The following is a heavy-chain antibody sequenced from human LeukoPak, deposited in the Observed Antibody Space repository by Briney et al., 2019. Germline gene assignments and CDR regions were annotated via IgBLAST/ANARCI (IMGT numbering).Heavy chain of an antibody. Sequence: PGGSLRLSCEASGFTFSNYAMTWVRQAPGKGLEGVSSIRGSGASSFYADSVKGRFAMSRDNSKSTLYLQMNSLRVGDTAVYYCGRDPNGDYVGAFDFGGQGTLVTVSS. CDR2: IRGSGASS. D-gene: IGHD4-17*01. CDR1: GFTFSNYA. J-gene: IGHJ3*01. CDR3: GRDPNGDYVGAFDF. V-gene: IGHV3-23*01.